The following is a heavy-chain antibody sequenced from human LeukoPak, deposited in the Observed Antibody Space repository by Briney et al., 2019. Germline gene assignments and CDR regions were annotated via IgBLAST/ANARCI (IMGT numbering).Heavy chain of an antibody. V-gene: IGHV4-34*01. D-gene: IGHD3-22*01. Sequence: SETLSLTCAVYGGSLSGYYWSWIRQPPGKGPEWIGEINHSGSTNYNPSLKSRVTISVDTSKNQFSLKLSSVTAADTAVYYCARCSIYYDSSGHSKGAFDIWGQGTIVTVSS. CDR3: ARCSIYYDSSGHSKGAFDI. CDR2: INHSGST. J-gene: IGHJ3*02. CDR1: GGSLSGYY.